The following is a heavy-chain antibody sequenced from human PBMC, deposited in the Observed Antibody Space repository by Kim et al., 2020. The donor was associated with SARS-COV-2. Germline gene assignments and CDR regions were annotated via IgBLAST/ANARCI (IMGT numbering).Heavy chain of an antibody. D-gene: IGHD2-2*01. J-gene: IGHJ6*04. Sequence: ESVQRRFTISRDNSKNTLYLQMSSLRAEDTAIYDCAKSSCSSDSCYLMDVWGEGAPVTVSS. CDR3: AKSSCSSDSCYLMDV. V-gene: IGHV3-23*01.